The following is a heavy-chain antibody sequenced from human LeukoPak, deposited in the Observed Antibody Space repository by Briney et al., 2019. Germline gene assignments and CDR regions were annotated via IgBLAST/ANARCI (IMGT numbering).Heavy chain of an antibody. V-gene: IGHV3-21*01. Sequence: GGSLRLSCAASGFTFSSYSMNWVRQAPGKGLEWVSSISSSSSYLYYADSVKGRFTISRDNAKNSLYLQMNSLRAEDTAVYYCARGRELLDGMDVWGQGTTVTVSS. CDR2: ISSSSSYL. D-gene: IGHD1-26*01. CDR3: ARGRELLDGMDV. CDR1: GFTFSSYS. J-gene: IGHJ6*02.